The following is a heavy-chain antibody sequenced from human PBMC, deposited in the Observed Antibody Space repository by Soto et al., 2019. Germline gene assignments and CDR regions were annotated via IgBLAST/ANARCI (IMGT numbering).Heavy chain of an antibody. CDR3: QVATINSYYYYMDV. Sequence: SETLSPPRTVSGGSLRRSSYYWGWIRQPPGKGLGWIGSIYSRGSTYYNPSLKSRVTISVDTSKNQFSLKLSSVTAADTAVYYCQVATINSYYYYMDVWGKGTTVTVSS. J-gene: IGHJ6*03. D-gene: IGHD5-12*01. V-gene: IGHV4-39*01. CDR1: GGSLRRSSYY. CDR2: IYSRGST.